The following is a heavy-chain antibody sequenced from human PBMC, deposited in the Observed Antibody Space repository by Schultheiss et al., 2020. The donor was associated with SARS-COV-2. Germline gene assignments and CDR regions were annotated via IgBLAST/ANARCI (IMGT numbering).Heavy chain of an antibody. CDR1: GFTFSSYS. CDR3: ARLDYGDYEIDY. J-gene: IGHJ4*02. CDR2: ISGSGRST. V-gene: IGHV3-21*04. Sequence: GGSLRLSCAASGFTFSSYSMNWVRQAPGKGLEWASSISGSGRSTYYADSTKGRFTISRDNAKNSLYLQMNSLRAEDTALYYCARLDYGDYEIDYWGQGTLVTVSS. D-gene: IGHD4-17*01.